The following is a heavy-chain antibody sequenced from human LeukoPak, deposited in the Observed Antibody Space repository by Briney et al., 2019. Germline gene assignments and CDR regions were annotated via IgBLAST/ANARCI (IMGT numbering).Heavy chain of an antibody. J-gene: IGHJ5*02. CDR2: IYSGGST. V-gene: IGHV3-66*04. Sequence: PGGSLRLSCAASGFTVSSNYMSWVRQAPGKGLEWVSVIYSGGSTYYADSVKGRFTISRDNSKSTLYLQMNSLRAEDTAVYYCARLRNYVGWFDPWGQGTLVTVSS. CDR3: ARLRNYVGWFDP. D-gene: IGHD4-11*01. CDR1: GFTVSSNY.